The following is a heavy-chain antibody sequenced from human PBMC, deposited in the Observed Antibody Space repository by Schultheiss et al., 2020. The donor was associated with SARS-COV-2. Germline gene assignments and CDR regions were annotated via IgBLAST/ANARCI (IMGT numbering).Heavy chain of an antibody. CDR2: ISAYNGNT. CDR3: ARAADNTYGMDV. CDR1: GYTFTSYD. J-gene: IGHJ6*02. Sequence: ASVKVSCKASGYTFTSYDINWVRQATGQGLEWMGWISAYNGNTNYAQKLQGRVTMTTDTSTSTAYMELSSLTSEDTGVYYCARAADNTYGMDVWGQGTTVTVSS. D-gene: IGHD1-1*01. V-gene: IGHV1-18*01.